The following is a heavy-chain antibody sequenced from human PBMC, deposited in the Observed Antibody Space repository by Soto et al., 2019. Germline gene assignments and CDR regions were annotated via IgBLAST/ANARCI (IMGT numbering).Heavy chain of an antibody. CDR1: HYIFTSYG. J-gene: IGHJ3*02. D-gene: IGHD2-2*01. V-gene: IGHV1-18*04. CDR3: ARSSSPAGSFDI. CDR2: INAYNGNT. Sequence: AASVKVSCKASHYIFTSYGLTWVRRAPGQGLEWMGWINAYNGNTNYAQNFQGRLTMTTETSTSTAYLEVRSLTSDDTAVYYCARSSSPAGSFDIWGKGKRGTVAS.